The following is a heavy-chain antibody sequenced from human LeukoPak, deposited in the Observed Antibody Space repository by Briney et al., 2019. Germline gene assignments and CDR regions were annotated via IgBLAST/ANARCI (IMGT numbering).Heavy chain of an antibody. CDR1: GGSTTNYY. CDR2: VYYSGST. CDR3: AREFYYDSSFSFDI. J-gene: IGHJ3*02. D-gene: IGHD3-22*01. V-gene: IGHV4-59*01. Sequence: SETLSLTCTVSGGSTTNYYWSWIRQPPGKGLEWIGYVYYSGSTKYNPSLRSRVTISVDTSQNQFSLKLSSVTAADTAVYYCAREFYYDSSFSFDIWGQGTMVTVSS.